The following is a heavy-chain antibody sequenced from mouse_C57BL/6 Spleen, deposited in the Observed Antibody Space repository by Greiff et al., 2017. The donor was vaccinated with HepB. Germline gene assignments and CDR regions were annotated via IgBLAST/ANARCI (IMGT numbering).Heavy chain of an antibody. Sequence: DVMLVESGGDLVKPGGSLKLSCAASGFTFSSYGMSWVRQTPDKRLEWVATISSGGSYTYYPDSVKGRFTISRDNAKNTLYLQMSSLKSEDTAMYYCARESLGFAYWGQGTLVTVSA. CDR2: ISSGGSYT. V-gene: IGHV5-6*02. CDR3: ARESLGFAY. CDR1: GFTFSSYG. D-gene: IGHD6-1*01. J-gene: IGHJ3*01.